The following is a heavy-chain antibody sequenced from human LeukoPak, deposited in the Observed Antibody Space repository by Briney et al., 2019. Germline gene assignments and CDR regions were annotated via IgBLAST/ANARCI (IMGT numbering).Heavy chain of an antibody. CDR2: INPSGGST. CDR1: RYTFTSYY. Sequence: ASVKVSCKTSRYTFTSYYMNWVRQAPGQGLEWMGMINPSGGSTSYAQKFRGRVTMTRDTSTSTVYMELNSLTSEDTALYYCARDRSPSARYFNYWGQGTLVTVSS. D-gene: IGHD2-15*01. V-gene: IGHV1-46*01. J-gene: IGHJ4*02. CDR3: ARDRSPSARYFNY.